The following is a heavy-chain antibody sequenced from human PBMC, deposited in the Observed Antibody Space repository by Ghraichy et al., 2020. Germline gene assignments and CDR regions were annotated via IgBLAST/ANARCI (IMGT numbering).Heavy chain of an antibody. V-gene: IGHV1-69*13. CDR3: ARVKRPNPAGAPSYGMDV. J-gene: IGHJ6*02. Sequence: SVKVSCKASGGTFSSYAISWVRQAPGQGLEWMGGIIPIFGTANYAQKFQGRVTITADESTSTAYMELSSLRSEDTAVYYCARVKRPNPAGAPSYGMDVWGQGTTVTVSS. CDR1: GGTFSSYA. CDR2: IIPIFGTA. D-gene: IGHD6-19*01.